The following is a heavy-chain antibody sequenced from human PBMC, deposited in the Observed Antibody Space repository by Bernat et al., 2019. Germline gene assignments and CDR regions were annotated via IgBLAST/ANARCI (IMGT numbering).Heavy chain of an antibody. CDR1: GFTFSSYA. CDR2: ISSSGSTI. Sequence: EVQLLESGGGLVQPGGSLRLSCAASGFTFSSYAMTWVRQAPGKGLEWVSYISSSGSTIYYADSVKGRFTISRDNAKNSLYLQMNSLRAEDTAVYYCARAFHYDILTGYSNDAFDIWGQGTMVTVSS. J-gene: IGHJ3*02. D-gene: IGHD3-9*01. CDR3: ARAFHYDILTGYSNDAFDI. V-gene: IGHV3-48*03.